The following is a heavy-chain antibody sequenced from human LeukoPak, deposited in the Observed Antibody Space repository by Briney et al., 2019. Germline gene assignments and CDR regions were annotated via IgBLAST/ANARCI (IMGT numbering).Heavy chain of an antibody. V-gene: IGHV5-51*01. CDR1: GYNFTNYW. CDR2: IYPGDSDT. J-gene: IGHJ5*02. D-gene: IGHD4-17*01. Sequence: GESLKISCKGSGYNFTNYWIGWVRQMPGKGLECMGIIYPGDSDTRYRPSFQGQVTISADKSISTAYLQWSSLKASDTAMYYCARHADYGSLRDNWFDPWGQGTLVTVPS. CDR3: ARHADYGSLRDNWFDP.